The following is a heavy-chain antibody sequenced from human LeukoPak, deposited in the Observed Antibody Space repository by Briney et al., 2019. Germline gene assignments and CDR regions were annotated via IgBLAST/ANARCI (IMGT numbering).Heavy chain of an antibody. CDR2: ISYDGSNK. V-gene: IGHV3-30*03. CDR3: ARESDYDILTGYYPLDY. Sequence: GGSLRLSCAASGFTFRTYGMHWVRQAPGKGLEWVAVISYDGSNKYYADSVKGRFTISRDNSKNTLYLQMNSLRVEDTAVYYCARESDYDILTGYYPLDYWGQGTLVTVSS. D-gene: IGHD3-9*01. J-gene: IGHJ4*02. CDR1: GFTFRTYG.